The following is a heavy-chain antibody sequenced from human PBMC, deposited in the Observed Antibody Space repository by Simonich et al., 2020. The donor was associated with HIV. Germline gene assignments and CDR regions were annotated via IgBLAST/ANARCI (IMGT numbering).Heavy chain of an antibody. CDR1: GFTFSSYA. J-gene: IGHJ4*02. D-gene: IGHD3-16*01. Sequence: QVQLVESGGGVVQPGRSLRLSCTASGFTFSSYAMHWVRQAPGKGLEWMAVISYDGSNKYYADSVKGRFTTSRDNSKNTLYLQMNSLRAEDTAVYYCASGGSISSVWADDYWGQGTLVTFSS. CDR3: ASGGSISSVWADDY. CDR2: ISYDGSNK. V-gene: IGHV3-30*07.